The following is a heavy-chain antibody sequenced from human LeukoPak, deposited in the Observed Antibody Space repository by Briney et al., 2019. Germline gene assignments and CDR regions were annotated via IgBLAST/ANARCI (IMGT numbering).Heavy chain of an antibody. CDR3: ATRWIQDAFDI. CDR1: GYSFTSYW. V-gene: IGHV5-51*01. CDR2: IYPGDSDT. D-gene: IGHD5-18*01. J-gene: IGHJ3*02. Sequence: GESLKISCKGSGYSFTSYWIGWVGQMTGKGLEWMGIIYPGDSDTGYSPSFQGQVTISADKSISTAYLQWSSLKASDTAMYYCATRWIQDAFDIWGQGTMVTVSS.